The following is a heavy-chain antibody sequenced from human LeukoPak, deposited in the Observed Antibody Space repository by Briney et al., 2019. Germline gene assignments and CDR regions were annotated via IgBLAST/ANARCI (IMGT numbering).Heavy chain of an antibody. CDR2: ISWNSVNI. CDR1: GFTFDDYA. Sequence: PGGSLRLSCEASGFTFDDYAMHWVRQAPGKGLEWVSGISWNSVNIAYADSVKGRFTISRDNAKNSLYLEMNSLRPEDTALYYCAIASGDILTGYPAYWGQGTLVTVSS. J-gene: IGHJ4*02. D-gene: IGHD3-9*01. CDR3: AIASGDILTGYPAY. V-gene: IGHV3-9*01.